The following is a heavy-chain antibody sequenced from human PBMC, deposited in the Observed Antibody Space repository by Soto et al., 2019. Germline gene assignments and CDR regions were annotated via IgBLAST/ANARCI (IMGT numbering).Heavy chain of an antibody. J-gene: IGHJ6*03. CDR1: GGSFSGYY. Sequence: SRTCAVYGGSFSGYYWSWIRQPPGKGLEWIGEINHSGSTNYNPSLKSRVTISVDTSKNQFSLKLSSVTAADTAVYYCARGAGTRLRFLFYYYMAVWGKGTTVTVSS. V-gene: IGHV4-34*01. CDR3: ARGAGTRLRFLFYYYMAV. CDR2: INHSGST. D-gene: IGHD3-3*01.